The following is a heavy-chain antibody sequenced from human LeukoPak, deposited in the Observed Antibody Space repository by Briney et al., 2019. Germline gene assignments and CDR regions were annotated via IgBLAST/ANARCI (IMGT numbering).Heavy chain of an antibody. D-gene: IGHD4-23*01. V-gene: IGHV1-8*01. J-gene: IGHJ4*02. CDR3: ARGHPTVVTVLSDY. CDR1: GYTFTSYD. CDR2: MNPNSGNT. Sequence: ASVKVSCKASGYTFTSYDINWVRQATGQGLEWMGWMNPNSGNTGYAQKFQGRVTMTRNTSISTAYMELSSLRSEDTAVYYCARGHPTVVTVLSDYWGQGTLVTVFS.